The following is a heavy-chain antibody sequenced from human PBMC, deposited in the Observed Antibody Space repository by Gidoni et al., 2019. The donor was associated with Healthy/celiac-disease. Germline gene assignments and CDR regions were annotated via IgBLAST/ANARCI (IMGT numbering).Heavy chain of an antibody. V-gene: IGHV3-30*18. CDR1: GFTFRSSG. CDR2: RSYDGSNK. D-gene: IGHD6-13*01. Sequence: QVQLVESGGGVVQPGRSLRLSCAASGFTFRSSGMHWVRQAPGKGLEWVAVRSYDGSNKYYADSVKGRFTISRDNSKNTLYLQMNSLRAEDTAVYYCAKLEAIAAAGDNWFDPWGQGTLVTVSS. J-gene: IGHJ5*02. CDR3: AKLEAIAAAGDNWFDP.